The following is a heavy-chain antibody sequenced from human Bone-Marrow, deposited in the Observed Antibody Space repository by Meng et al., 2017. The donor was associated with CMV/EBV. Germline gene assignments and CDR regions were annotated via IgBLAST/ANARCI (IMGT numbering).Heavy chain of an antibody. Sequence: ASVKVSCKASGYTFTGYYMHWVRQAPGQGLEWMGWINPNSGGTNYAQKFQGRVTMTRDTSISTAYMELSRLRSDDTAVYYCARGGRAARRGNWFDPWGQGTLVTVSS. V-gene: IGHV1-2*02. D-gene: IGHD6-6*01. CDR2: INPNSGGT. CDR1: GYTFTGYY. J-gene: IGHJ5*02. CDR3: ARGGRAARRGNWFDP.